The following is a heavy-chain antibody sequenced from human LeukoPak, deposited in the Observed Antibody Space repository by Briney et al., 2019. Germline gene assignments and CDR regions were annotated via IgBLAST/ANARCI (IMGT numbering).Heavy chain of an antibody. CDR3: ARDSLRYTLTYYYYYMDV. CDR2: ISSSGSTI. Sequence: PGGSLRLSCAASGFTFNNYVMSWVRQAPGKGLEWVSYISSSGSTIYYADSVKGRFTISRDNAKNSLYLQMNSLRAEDTAVYYCARDSLRYTLTYYYYYMDVWGKGTTVTISS. CDR1: GFTFNNYV. J-gene: IGHJ6*03. D-gene: IGHD5-18*01. V-gene: IGHV3-48*03.